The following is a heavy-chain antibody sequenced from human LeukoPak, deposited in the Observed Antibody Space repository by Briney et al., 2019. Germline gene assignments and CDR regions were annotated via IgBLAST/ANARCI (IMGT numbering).Heavy chain of an antibody. J-gene: IGHJ4*02. V-gene: IGHV3-74*01. CDR1: GFTFSSYW. D-gene: IGHD6-13*01. Sequence: GGSLRLSCAASGFTFSSYWMHWVRQAPGKGLVWVSRISSDGSSTSYADSVKGRFTISRDNAKNTLYLQMNSLRAEDTAVYYCARDSGYSSLFDYWGQGTLVTVSS. CDR2: ISSDGSST. CDR3: ARDSGYSSLFDY.